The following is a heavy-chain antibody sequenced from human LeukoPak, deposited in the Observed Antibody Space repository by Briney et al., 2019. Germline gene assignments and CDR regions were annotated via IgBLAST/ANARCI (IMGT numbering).Heavy chain of an antibody. Sequence: GGSLRLSCVVSGFTFSSYGMHWVRQAPGKGLEWVAFIRYDGSNKYYADSVKGRFTISRDNSKNTLYLQMNSLRAEDTAVYYCAKDGIAVAGTDGSYFDYWGQGTLVTVSS. CDR3: AKDGIAVAGTDGSYFDY. D-gene: IGHD6-19*01. CDR1: GFTFSSYG. CDR2: IRYDGSNK. V-gene: IGHV3-30*02. J-gene: IGHJ4*02.